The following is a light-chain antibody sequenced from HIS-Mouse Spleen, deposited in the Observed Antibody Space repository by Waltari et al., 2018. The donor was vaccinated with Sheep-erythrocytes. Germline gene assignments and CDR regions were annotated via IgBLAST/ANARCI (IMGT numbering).Light chain of an antibody. Sequence: QSALTQPPSASGSPGQSVTISCPGTSSDVGGSNYVSWYQQHPGKAPKLMIYEVSKRPSGVSNRFSGSKSGNTASLTISGLQAEDEADYYCSSYTSSSTWVFGGGTKLTVL. CDR2: EVS. CDR1: SSDVGGSNY. CDR3: SSYTSSSTWV. V-gene: IGLV2-14*01. J-gene: IGLJ3*02.